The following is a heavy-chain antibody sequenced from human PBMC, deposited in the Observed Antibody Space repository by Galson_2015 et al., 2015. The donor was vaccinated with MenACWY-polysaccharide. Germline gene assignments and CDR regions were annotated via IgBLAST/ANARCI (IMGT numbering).Heavy chain of an antibody. D-gene: IGHD4-11*01. J-gene: IGHJ5*02. CDR2: SGSGGGL. CDR1: GFSFSAYG. V-gene: IGHV3-23*01. CDR3: ARVAYRSRSFDP. Sequence: SLRLSCAASGFSFSAYGMSWVRQAPGRGLEWVSGSGSGGGLYYADSVKGRFTISRDNSQSSLYLQLNSLRDEDTAVYYCARVAYRSRSFDPWGQGTLVTVSS.